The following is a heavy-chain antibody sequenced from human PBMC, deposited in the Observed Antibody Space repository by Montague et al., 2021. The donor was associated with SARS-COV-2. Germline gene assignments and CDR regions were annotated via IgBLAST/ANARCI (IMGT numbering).Heavy chain of an antibody. CDR2: IYYSGST. D-gene: IGHD3-3*01. J-gene: IGHJ3*02. CDR1: GGSISSYY. V-gene: IGHV4-59*01. CDR3: ARVGGNTIFGVVIISTFGI. Sequence: SETLSLTCTVSGGSISSYYWSWIRQPPGKGLEWIWYIYYSGSTNYNPSLKSRVTISVDTSKNKFPLKLSYVTAADTAVYYCARVGGNTIFGVVIISTFGIWGEGRMVNVS.